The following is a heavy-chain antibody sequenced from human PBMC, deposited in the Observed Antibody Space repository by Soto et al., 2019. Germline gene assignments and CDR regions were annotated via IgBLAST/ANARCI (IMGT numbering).Heavy chain of an antibody. V-gene: IGHV3-11*05. CDR3: AREGSSGLFDF. D-gene: IGHD6-25*01. J-gene: IGHJ4*02. Sequence: GGSLRLSCVASGFSFSDYYMDWIRHTPGRGLEWLSYISGNGLYKIYADSMEGRFTISRDNAKNSVYLQLTNLGADDTAVYYCAREGSSGLFDFWGQGALVTVSS. CDR2: ISGNGLYK. CDR1: GFSFSDYY.